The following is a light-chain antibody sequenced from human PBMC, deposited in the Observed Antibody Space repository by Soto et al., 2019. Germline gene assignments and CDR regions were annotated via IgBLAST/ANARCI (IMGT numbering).Light chain of an antibody. V-gene: IGKV3-20*01. CDR2: GAS. J-gene: IGKJ1*01. CDR1: QSVSNNY. Sequence: EIVLTQSPGILSLSPGERATLSCRASQSVSNNYLAWYQQKPGQAPRLLIYGASNRATGIPDRFSGSGSGTEFTLTISRLEPEDFAVYYCQQYGTSPQTFGQGTKVDIK. CDR3: QQYGTSPQT.